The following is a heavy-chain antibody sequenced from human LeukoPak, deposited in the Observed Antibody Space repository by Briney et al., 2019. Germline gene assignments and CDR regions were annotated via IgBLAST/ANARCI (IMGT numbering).Heavy chain of an antibody. Sequence: PGGSLRLSCTSSQLTFNRYVMAWVRQAPGKGLEWVSTISASGGTTYYADSVQGRFTISRDNSKNTLYLQMNSLRAEDTAVYYCATLYGDYNWYFDLWSRGTLVTVSS. J-gene: IGHJ2*01. CDR3: ATLYGDYNWYFDL. CDR2: ISASGGTT. V-gene: IGHV3-23*01. D-gene: IGHD4-17*01. CDR1: QLTFNRYV.